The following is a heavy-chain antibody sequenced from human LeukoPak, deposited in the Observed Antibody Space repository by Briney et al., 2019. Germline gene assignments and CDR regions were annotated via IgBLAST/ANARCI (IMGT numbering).Heavy chain of an antibody. Sequence: AETLSLTCTVSGGSISSYYWNWIRQPPGKGLEWIGYTYYGGSTTYNPSLKSRVTISVDTSKNQFSLKLSSVTAADTAMYYCARDFRTIYAFDIWGQGTMVTVSS. CDR1: GGSISSYY. J-gene: IGHJ3*02. V-gene: IGHV4-59*01. CDR3: ARDFRTIYAFDI. D-gene: IGHD3-9*01. CDR2: TYYGGST.